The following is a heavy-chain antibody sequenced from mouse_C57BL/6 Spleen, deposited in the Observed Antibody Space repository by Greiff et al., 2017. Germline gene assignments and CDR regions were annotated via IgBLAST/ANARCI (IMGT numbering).Heavy chain of an antibody. V-gene: IGHV1-15*01. CDR3: SGTLTGGGAMDY. CDR1: GYTFTDYE. CDR2: IDPETGGT. J-gene: IGHJ4*01. D-gene: IGHD4-1*01. Sequence: QVQLQQSGAELVRPGASVTLSCKASGYTFTDYEMHWVKQTPVHGLEWIGAIDPETGGTAYNQKFKGKAILTADKSSSTAYMELRSLTSEDSAVYYCSGTLTGGGAMDYWGQGTSVTVAS.